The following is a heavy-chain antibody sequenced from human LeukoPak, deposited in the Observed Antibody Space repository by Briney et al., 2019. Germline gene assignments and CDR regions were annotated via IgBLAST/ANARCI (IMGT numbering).Heavy chain of an antibody. D-gene: IGHD3-10*01. J-gene: IGHJ4*02. CDR3: ARCGSGSYYGDY. CDR1: GFTFSSYG. CDR2: IWYDGSNK. V-gene: IGHV3-33*01. Sequence: GGSLRLSCAASGFTFSSYGIHWGRQAPGKGREWGAIIWYDGSNKYYADSVKGRFTISRDNSKNTLYLQMNSLRAEDTAVYYCARCGSGSYYGDYWGQGTLVTVSP.